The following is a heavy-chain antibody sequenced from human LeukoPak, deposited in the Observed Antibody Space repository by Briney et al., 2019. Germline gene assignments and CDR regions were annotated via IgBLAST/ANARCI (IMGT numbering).Heavy chain of an antibody. V-gene: IGHV4-39*01. CDR1: GASISSIGHY. CDR3: ATSLSVTSLVVRY. CDR2: FPYSGST. Sequence: SETLSLTCTVSGASISSIGHYWGWIRQPPGKGLEWVGTFPYSGSTYYNPSLLSRGTISADTSKNQFSLKLTSVPAADSAIFYCATSLSVTSLVVRYWGQGTLVAVSS. D-gene: IGHD4-17*01. J-gene: IGHJ4*02.